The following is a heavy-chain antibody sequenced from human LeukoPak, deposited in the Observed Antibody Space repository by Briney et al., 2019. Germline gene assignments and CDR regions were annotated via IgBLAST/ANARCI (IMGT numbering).Heavy chain of an antibody. CDR3: ARDGAAAGNHFGVTDAFDI. CDR2: ISSSSSYI. D-gene: IGHD6-13*01. Sequence: GGSLRLSCAAPGFTFSSYSMNWVRQAPGKGLEWVSSISSSSSYIYYADSVKGRFTISRDNAKNSLYLQMNSLRAEDTAVYYCARDGAAAGNHFGVTDAFDIWGQGTMVTVSS. J-gene: IGHJ3*02. CDR1: GFTFSSYS. V-gene: IGHV3-21*06.